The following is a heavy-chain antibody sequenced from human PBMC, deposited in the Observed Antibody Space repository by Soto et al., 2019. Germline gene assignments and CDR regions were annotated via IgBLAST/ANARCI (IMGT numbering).Heavy chain of an antibody. CDR3: ARERGSTATFDY. Sequence: QVQLVQSGAEVKKPGASVKVSCKASGYAFSRYAINWIRQAPGQGLEWLGWINAGSGGTKYSQNFQGRVTITRDTAASTVYLDLSSLRPDDTAVYYCARERGSTATFDYWGQGTLVTVSS. CDR2: INAGSGGT. CDR1: GYAFSRYA. D-gene: IGHD4-17*01. V-gene: IGHV1-3*01. J-gene: IGHJ4*02.